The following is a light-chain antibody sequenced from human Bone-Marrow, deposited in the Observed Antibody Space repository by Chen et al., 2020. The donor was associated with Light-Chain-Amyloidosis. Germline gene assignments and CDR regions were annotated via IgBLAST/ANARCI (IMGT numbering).Light chain of an antibody. CDR1: DLPTKY. CDR2: GDT. CDR3: QSADSSVTYEVI. J-gene: IGLJ2*01. V-gene: IGLV3-25*03. Sequence: SYELTQPPSVSVSPGQTARITCSGDDLPTKYAYWYQQKPGQAPVLVIHGDTERPSGISERFSGSSSGKTATLTISGVQAEDEADYHCQSADSSVTYEVIFGGGTKLTVL.